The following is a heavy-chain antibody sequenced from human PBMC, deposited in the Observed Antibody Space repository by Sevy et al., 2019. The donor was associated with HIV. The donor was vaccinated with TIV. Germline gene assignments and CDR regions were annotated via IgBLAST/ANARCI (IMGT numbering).Heavy chain of an antibody. Sequence: GGSLRLSCAASGFTFSSYNMNWVRQAPGKGLEWVALIRFDASTKYYKDSVKGRFTVSRDNAKNILYLQMNSLRPEDTAVYYCAKDLTGRYTSSSGDFDYWGQGTLVTVSS. CDR1: GFTFSSYN. CDR3: AKDLTGRYTSSSGDFDY. V-gene: IGHV3-30*02. D-gene: IGHD6-6*01. J-gene: IGHJ4*02. CDR2: IRFDASTK.